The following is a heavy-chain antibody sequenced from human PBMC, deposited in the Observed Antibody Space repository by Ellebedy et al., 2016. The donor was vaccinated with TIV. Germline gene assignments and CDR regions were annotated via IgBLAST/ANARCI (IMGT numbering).Heavy chain of an antibody. CDR3: ARGFYGSGSYQFTYYYYYGMDV. V-gene: IGHV4-34*01. J-gene: IGHJ6*02. CDR2: INHSGST. CDR1: GGSFSGYY. Sequence: SETLSLTXAVYGGSFSGYYWSWIRQPPGKGLEWIGEINHSGSTNYNPSLKSRVTISVDTSKNQFSLKLSSVTAADTAVYYCARGFYGSGSYQFTYYYYYGMDVWGQGTTVTVSS. D-gene: IGHD3-10*01.